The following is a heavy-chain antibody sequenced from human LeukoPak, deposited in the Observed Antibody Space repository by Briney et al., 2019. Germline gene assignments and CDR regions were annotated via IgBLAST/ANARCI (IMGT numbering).Heavy chain of an antibody. Sequence: GGSLRLSCAASGFTLSTYGMSWVRQAPGKGLEWVSSLDSTGSTYYADSVKGRFTISRDNSKSTLYLQMNSLRAEDTAVYYCARARLWKNHHDAFDIWGQGTMVTVSS. V-gene: IGHV3-23*01. J-gene: IGHJ3*02. D-gene: IGHD3-10*01. CDR1: GFTLSTYG. CDR2: LDSTGST. CDR3: ARARLWKNHHDAFDI.